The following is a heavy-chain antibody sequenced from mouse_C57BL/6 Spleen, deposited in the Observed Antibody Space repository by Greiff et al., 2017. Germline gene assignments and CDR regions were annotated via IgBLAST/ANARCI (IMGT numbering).Heavy chain of an antibody. CDR3: ANNVPSSFAMGY. V-gene: IGHV1-42*01. Sequence: EVQLQQSGPELVKPGASVKISCKASGYSFTGYYMNWVKQSPEKSLEWIGEINPSTGGTTYNQKFKAKATLTVDKSSSTAYMQLNSLAAEDSAVYYCANNVPSSFAMGYWGPGASVTVSS. J-gene: IGHJ4*01. D-gene: IGHD6-1*01. CDR1: GYSFTGYY. CDR2: INPSTGGT.